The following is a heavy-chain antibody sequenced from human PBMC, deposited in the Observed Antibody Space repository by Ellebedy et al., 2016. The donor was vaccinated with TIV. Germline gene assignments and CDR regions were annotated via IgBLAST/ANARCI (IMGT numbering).Heavy chain of an antibody. D-gene: IGHD6-13*01. J-gene: IGHJ4*02. Sequence: PGGSLRLSCAASGFSFSNFGMHWVRQAPGKGLEWVAYIRDDGSNKYYADSVRGRFTISRDNSKNTLHLQMSSLRPEDTAVYYCAKGRSAAVDYWGQGTLVTVSS. CDR3: AKGRSAAVDY. CDR2: IRDDGSNK. V-gene: IGHV3-30*02. CDR1: GFSFSNFG.